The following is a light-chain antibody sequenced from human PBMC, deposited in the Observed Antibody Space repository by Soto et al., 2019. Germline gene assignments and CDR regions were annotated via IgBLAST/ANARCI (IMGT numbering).Light chain of an antibody. Sequence: QLVLTQPPSASGTPGQRVTISCSGSSSNIGSNTVNWYQQLPGTAPKLLIYANNQRPSGVPDRFSGSKSGTSASLAISWLQSEEADYYCAAWDDSLNGYVFGTGTKVTVL. V-gene: IGLV1-44*01. CDR2: ANN. CDR1: SSNIGSNT. CDR3: AAWDDSLNGYV. J-gene: IGLJ1*01.